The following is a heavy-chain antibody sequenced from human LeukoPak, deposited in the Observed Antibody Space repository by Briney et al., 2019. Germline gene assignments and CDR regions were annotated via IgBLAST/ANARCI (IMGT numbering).Heavy chain of an antibody. CDR2: INHSGST. Sequence: SETLSLTCAVYGGSFSGYYWSWIRRPPGKGLEWIGEINHSGSTNYNPSLKSRVTISVDTSKNQFSLKLSSVTAADTAVYYCARGGPIYDSSGYYFVVFDYWGQGTLVTVSS. D-gene: IGHD3-22*01. V-gene: IGHV4-34*01. CDR3: ARGGPIYDSSGYYFVVFDY. CDR1: GGSFSGYY. J-gene: IGHJ4*02.